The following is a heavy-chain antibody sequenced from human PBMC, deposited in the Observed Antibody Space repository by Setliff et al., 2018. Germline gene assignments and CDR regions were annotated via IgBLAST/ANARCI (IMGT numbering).Heavy chain of an antibody. CDR2: ISAYNGNT. CDR1: GGTFSSYA. Sequence: ASVKVSCKASGGTFSSYAISWVRQAPGQGLEWMGWISAYNGNTNYAQKLQGRVTMTTDTSTNTVYMQLNSLSFEDRAVYYCAREKTARNFWGEETDYWGQGTLVTVSS. CDR3: AREKTARNFWGEETDY. V-gene: IGHV1-18*01. J-gene: IGHJ4*02. D-gene: IGHD3-3*01.